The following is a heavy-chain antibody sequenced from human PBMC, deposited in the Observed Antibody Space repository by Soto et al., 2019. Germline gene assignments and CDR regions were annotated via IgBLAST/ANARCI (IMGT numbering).Heavy chain of an antibody. Sequence: SVKVSCKASGGTFSSYTISWVRQAPGQGLEWIGSIIPILGIANYAQKFQGRVTITADKSTSTAYMELSSLRSEDTAVYYCASSTFGAHNWFDPWGQGTLVTVSS. CDR2: IIPILGIA. V-gene: IGHV1-69*02. CDR1: GGTFSSYT. CDR3: ASSTFGAHNWFDP. D-gene: IGHD3-16*01. J-gene: IGHJ5*02.